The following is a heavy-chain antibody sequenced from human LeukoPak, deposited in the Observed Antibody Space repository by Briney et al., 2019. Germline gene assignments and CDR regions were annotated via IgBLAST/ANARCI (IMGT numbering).Heavy chain of an antibody. CDR2: IYPGDSGA. D-gene: IGHD3-3*01. CDR1: GYRFTTYW. Sequence: GESLKISCKGSGYRFTTYWIDWVRQMPGKGLEWMGSIYPGDSGARYSPSFQGQVTISDDKSINTAYLQWSSLKASDTAIYYCARRYTFFSPIDYWGQGTLVTVSS. CDR3: ARRYTFFSPIDY. J-gene: IGHJ4*02. V-gene: IGHV5-51*01.